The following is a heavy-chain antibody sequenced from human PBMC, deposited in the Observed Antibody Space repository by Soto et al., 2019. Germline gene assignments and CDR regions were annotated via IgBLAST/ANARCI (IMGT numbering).Heavy chain of an antibody. CDR2: ISSSSSYI. Sequence: GGSLRLSCAASGFTFSSYSMNWVRQAPGKGLEWVSSISSSSSYIYYADSVKGRFTISRDNAKNSLYLQMNSLRAEDTAVYYCARVVPAATGGWFDPWGQGTLVTVSS. CDR1: GFTFSSYS. CDR3: ARVVPAATGGWFDP. J-gene: IGHJ5*02. D-gene: IGHD2-2*01. V-gene: IGHV3-21*01.